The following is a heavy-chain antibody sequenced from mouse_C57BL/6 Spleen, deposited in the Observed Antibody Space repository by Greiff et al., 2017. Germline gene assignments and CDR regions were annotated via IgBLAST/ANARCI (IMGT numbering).Heavy chain of an antibody. CDR1: GYAFSSYW. Sequence: VQLQQSGAELVKPGASVKISCKASGYAFSSYWMNWVKQSPGKGLEWIGQIYPGAGDTNYNGQFNGKATLTADKSSGTANMELSSLTSEDSAVYFCARTGYGNLYYAMDYWGQGTSVTVSS. V-gene: IGHV1-80*01. CDR3: ARTGYGNLYYAMDY. J-gene: IGHJ4*01. CDR2: IYPGAGDT. D-gene: IGHD2-1*01.